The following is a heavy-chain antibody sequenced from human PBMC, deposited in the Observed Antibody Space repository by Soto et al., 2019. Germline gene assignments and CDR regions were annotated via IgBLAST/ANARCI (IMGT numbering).Heavy chain of an antibody. CDR2: INAGNGNT. CDR3: ASAGSMIVVAPMGY. D-gene: IGHD3-22*01. CDR1: GYTFTSYA. Sequence: ASVKVSCRASGYTFTSYAMHWVRQAPGQRLERMGWINAGNGNTKYSQKFQGRVTITRDTSASTAYMELSSLRSEDTAVYYCASAGSMIVVAPMGYWGQGTLVTVCS. V-gene: IGHV1-3*01. J-gene: IGHJ4*02.